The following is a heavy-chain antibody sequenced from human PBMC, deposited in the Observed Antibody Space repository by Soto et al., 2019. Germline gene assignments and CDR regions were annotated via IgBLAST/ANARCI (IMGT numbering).Heavy chain of an antibody. CDR3: AKDSVYYYDSGSYYNGYYFHF. Sequence: GGSLRLSCAAPGFTFSSYALSWVRQAPGKGLEWVSALSGGGGSTHYADSVKGRFTISRDNSKNTLYLQMNSLRAEDTAVYYCAKDSVYYYDSGSYYNGYYFHFWGQGTLVTVSS. J-gene: IGHJ4*02. V-gene: IGHV3-23*01. CDR2: LSGGGGST. D-gene: IGHD3-10*01. CDR1: GFTFSSYA.